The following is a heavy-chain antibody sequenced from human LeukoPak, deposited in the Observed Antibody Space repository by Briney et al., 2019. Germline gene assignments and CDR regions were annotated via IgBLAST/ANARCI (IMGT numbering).Heavy chain of an antibody. D-gene: IGHD2-8*02. CDR1: GFTFSSFG. J-gene: IGHJ4*02. Sequence: PGGSLRLSCAASGFTFSSFGMHWVRQAPGKGLVWVSRINSDGRSTSFADSVKGRFTISRDNAKNTLYLQMNSLRTEDTAVYYCARDQLYCTGGICYFDYWGQGTLVTVSS. CDR2: INSDGRST. V-gene: IGHV3-74*01. CDR3: ARDQLYCTGGICYFDY.